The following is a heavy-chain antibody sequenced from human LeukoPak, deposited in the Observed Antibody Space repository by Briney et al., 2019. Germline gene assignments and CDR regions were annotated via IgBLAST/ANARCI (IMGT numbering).Heavy chain of an antibody. CDR3: ARVNTVITIFGVVIIDWFDP. CDR2: IYYSGST. J-gene: IGHJ5*02. D-gene: IGHD3-3*01. Sequence: SETLSLTCTVSGGSISSSSYYWGWIRQPPGKGLEWIGSIYYSGSTYYNPSLKSRVTISVDTSKNQFSLKLSSVTAADTAVYYCARVNTVITIFGVVIIDWFDPWGQGTLVTVSS. CDR1: GGSISSSSYY. V-gene: IGHV4-39*07.